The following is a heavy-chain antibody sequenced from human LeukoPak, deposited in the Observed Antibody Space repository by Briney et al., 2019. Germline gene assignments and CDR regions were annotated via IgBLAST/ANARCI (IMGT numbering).Heavy chain of an antibody. CDR3: ARGKPPVADFDY. V-gene: IGHV1-2*04. CDR2: INPNSGGT. J-gene: IGHJ4*02. Sequence: ASVKVSCTASGYTFTGYYMHWVRQAPGQGLEWMGWINPNSGGTNYAQKFQGWVTMTRDTSISTAYMELSRLRSDDTAVYYCARGKPPVADFDYWGQGTLVTVSS. CDR1: GYTFTGYY.